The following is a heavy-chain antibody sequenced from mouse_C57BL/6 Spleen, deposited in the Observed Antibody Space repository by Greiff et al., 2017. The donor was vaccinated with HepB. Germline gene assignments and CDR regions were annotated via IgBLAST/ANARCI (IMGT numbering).Heavy chain of an antibody. CDR1: GYTFTSYW. CDR2: IYPGSGST. CDR3: AREGPYYYGSSGYFDV. J-gene: IGHJ1*03. Sequence: QVQLQQPGAELVKPGASVKMSCKASGYTFTSYWITWVKQRPGQGLEWIGDIYPGSGSTNYNEKFKSKATLTVDTSSSTAYMQLSSLTSEDSAVYYCAREGPYYYGSSGYFDVWGTGTTVTVSS. V-gene: IGHV1-55*01. D-gene: IGHD1-1*01.